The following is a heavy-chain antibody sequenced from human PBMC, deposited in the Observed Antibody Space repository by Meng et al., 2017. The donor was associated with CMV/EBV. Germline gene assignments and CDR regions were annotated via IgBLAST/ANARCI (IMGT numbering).Heavy chain of an antibody. J-gene: IGHJ6*02. CDR3: ARIGYYTIFGNYYGMDV. CDR1: GYTFTSYG. Sequence: ASVNVSCKASGYTFTSYGISWVRQAPGQGLEWMGWISAYNGNTNYAQKLQGRVTMTTDTSTSTAYMELRSLRSDDTAVYYCARIGYYTIFGNYYGMDVWGQGTTVTVSS. D-gene: IGHD3-3*01. CDR2: ISAYNGNT. V-gene: IGHV1-18*01.